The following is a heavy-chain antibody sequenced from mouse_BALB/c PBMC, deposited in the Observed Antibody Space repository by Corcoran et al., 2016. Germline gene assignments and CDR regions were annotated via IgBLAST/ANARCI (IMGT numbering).Heavy chain of an antibody. CDR3: ARSYYGSSWFAY. J-gene: IGHJ3*01. V-gene: IGHV1-18*01. D-gene: IGHD2-9*01. CDR2: INPNNGGT. Sequence: EVQLQQSGPELVKPGASVKISCKTYGYTFTEYTMHGVKQSHGKSLEWIGGINPNNGGTSYNQKFKGKATLTVDKSSSTAYMELRSLTSEDSAVYYFARSYYGSSWFAYWGQGTLVTVSA. CDR1: GYTFTEYT.